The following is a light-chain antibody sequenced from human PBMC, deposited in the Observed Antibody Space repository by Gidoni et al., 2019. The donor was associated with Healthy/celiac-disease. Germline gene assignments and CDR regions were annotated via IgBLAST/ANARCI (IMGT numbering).Light chain of an antibody. Sequence: DIVMTHSPASLAVSLGERATINCKSSQSVLYSSNNKNYLAWYQQKPGQPPKLLIYGASTRESGVPDRFSGSGSGTDFTLTISSLQAEDVAVYYCQQYYSTPRTFGQGTKVEIK. J-gene: IGKJ1*01. CDR1: QSVLYSSNNKNY. CDR3: QQYYSTPRT. V-gene: IGKV4-1*01. CDR2: GAS.